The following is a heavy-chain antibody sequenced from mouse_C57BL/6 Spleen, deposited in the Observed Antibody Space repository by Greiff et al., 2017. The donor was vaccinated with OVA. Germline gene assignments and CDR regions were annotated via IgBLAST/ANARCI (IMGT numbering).Heavy chain of an antibody. Sequence: EVQRVESGGGLVKPGGSLKLSRAASGFTFSDYGMHWVRQAPEKGLEWVAYISSGSSTIYYADTVKGRFTISRDNAKNTLFLQMTSLRSEDTAMYYCAINWDGAWFAYWGQGTLVTVSA. J-gene: IGHJ3*01. V-gene: IGHV5-17*01. CDR2: ISSGSSTI. CDR1: GFTFSDYG. D-gene: IGHD4-1*01. CDR3: AINWDGAWFAY.